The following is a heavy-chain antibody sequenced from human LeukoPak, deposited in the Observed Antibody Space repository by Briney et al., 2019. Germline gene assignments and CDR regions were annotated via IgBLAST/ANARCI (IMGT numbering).Heavy chain of an antibody. D-gene: IGHD5-24*01. V-gene: IGHV3-23*01. J-gene: IGHJ4*02. CDR1: GFTFSNYA. Sequence: GGSLRLSCAASGFTFSNYAMNWVRQAPGKGLEWVSSISGSGDDPSYADSVKGRFTISRDDSRNTLYLQMNSLRAEDTAVYYCAKDTDGSNDYWGQGTLVTVSS. CDR3: AKDTDGSNDY. CDR2: ISGSGDDP.